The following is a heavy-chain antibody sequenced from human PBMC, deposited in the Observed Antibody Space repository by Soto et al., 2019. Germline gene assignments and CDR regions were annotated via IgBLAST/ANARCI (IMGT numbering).Heavy chain of an antibody. J-gene: IGHJ5*02. D-gene: IGHD1-1*01. Sequence: ASVKVSCKAPRDTFTSYYINWVRQAPGQGLEWMGVINPHGGSTAYAQKFKGRVTLTRDTSMSTAYMELSSLRSDDTAFYYCAKGFNNNWEVFDLWGQGTLVTVSS. V-gene: IGHV1-8*01. CDR2: INPHGGST. CDR3: AKGFNNNWEVFDL. CDR1: RDTFTSYY.